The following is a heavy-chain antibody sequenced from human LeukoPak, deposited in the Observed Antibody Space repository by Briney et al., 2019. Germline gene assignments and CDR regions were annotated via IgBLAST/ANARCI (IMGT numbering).Heavy chain of an antibody. CDR1: GYTFTSYG. CDR3: ARDWGMAVAGEGGY. J-gene: IGHJ4*02. Sequence: ASVKVSCKASGYTFTSYGISWVRQAPGQGLEWMGWISAYNGNTNYAQKLQGRVTMTTDTSTSTAYMELRSLRSDDTAVYYCARDWGMAVAGEGGYWGQGTLVTVSS. V-gene: IGHV1-18*01. CDR2: ISAYNGNT. D-gene: IGHD6-19*01.